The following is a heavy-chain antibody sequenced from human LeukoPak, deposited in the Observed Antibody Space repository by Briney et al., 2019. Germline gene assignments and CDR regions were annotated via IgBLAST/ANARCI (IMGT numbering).Heavy chain of an antibody. V-gene: IGHV3-21*01. Sequence: GGSLRLSCAASGFTFSSYSMNWVRQAPGKGLEWVSSISSSSSYIYYADSVKGRFTISRDNAKNSLYLQMNSLRAEDTAGYYCARGDYYDSSGYYNWGQGTLVTVSS. J-gene: IGHJ4*02. CDR1: GFTFSSYS. D-gene: IGHD3-22*01. CDR2: ISSSSSYI. CDR3: ARGDYYDSSGYYN.